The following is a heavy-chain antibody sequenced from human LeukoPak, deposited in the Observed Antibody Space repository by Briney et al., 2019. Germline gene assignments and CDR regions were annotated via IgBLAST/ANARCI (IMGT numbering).Heavy chain of an antibody. D-gene: IGHD3-3*01. CDR3: ARALRFLDSDY. J-gene: IGHJ4*02. V-gene: IGHV5-51*01. CDR2: IYPGDSDT. Sequence: ESLKISGKGSGYSFTSYWIGWVRQMPGKGLEWMGIIYPGDSDTRYSPSFQGQVTISADKSISTAYLQWGSLKASDTAMYYCARALRFLDSDYWGQGTLVTVSS. CDR1: GYSFTSYW.